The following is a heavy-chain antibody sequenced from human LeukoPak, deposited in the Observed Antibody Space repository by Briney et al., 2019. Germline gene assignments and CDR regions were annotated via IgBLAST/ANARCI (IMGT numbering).Heavy chain of an antibody. V-gene: IGHV3-66*02. CDR3: AKDRIAGHDTFDI. Sequence: TLRLSCAASGFTVSTNYMSWVRPAPGKGLEWVSLINSGGSTYYADSVKGRFTISRDNSKNTVYLQMNSLRAEDTAVYYCAKDRIAGHDTFDIWGQGTVVTVSS. CDR1: GFTVSTNY. CDR2: INSGGST. J-gene: IGHJ3*02. D-gene: IGHD6-13*01.